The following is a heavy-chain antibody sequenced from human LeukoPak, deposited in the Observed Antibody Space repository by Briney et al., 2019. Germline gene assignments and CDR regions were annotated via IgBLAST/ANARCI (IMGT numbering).Heavy chain of an antibody. CDR1: GFTFSSYE. CDR3: AKAGDFYGDTSPDYFDY. D-gene: IGHD4-17*01. V-gene: IGHV3-48*03. J-gene: IGHJ4*02. Sequence: PGGSLRLSCAASGFTFSSYEMNWVRQAPGKGLEWVSYISSSGSTIYYADSVKGRFTISRDNSKNTLYLQMNSLRAEDTAVYYCAKAGDFYGDTSPDYFDYWGQGTLVTVSS. CDR2: ISSSGSTI.